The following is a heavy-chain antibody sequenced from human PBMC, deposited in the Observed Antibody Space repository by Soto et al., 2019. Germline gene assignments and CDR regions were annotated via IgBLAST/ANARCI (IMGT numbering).Heavy chain of an antibody. D-gene: IGHD3-10*01. J-gene: IGHJ4*02. V-gene: IGHV3-48*02. CDR1: GFFFSSYT. CDR2: ISSNGATI. Sequence: GGSLRLSCAASGFFFSSYTINWVRQAPGKGLEWISYISSNGATIYYADSVKGRFTISRDNAKNSLYLQMNSLSDEDTAVYYCARANYYYFDYWGQGTLVTVSS. CDR3: ARANYYYFDY.